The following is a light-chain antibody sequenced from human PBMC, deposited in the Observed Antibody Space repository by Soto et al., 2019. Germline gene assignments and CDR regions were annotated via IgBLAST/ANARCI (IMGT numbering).Light chain of an antibody. CDR1: QVISNY. Sequence: IQLTQSPSSLSASVGDRVTITCRASQVISNYLAWYQQKPGKAPKLLIYAASTLESGVPSRFSGSGSGTDFTLTISSLQPEDFAAYYCQQLNSYSPRLIFGGGTKVDIK. CDR3: QQLNSYSPRLI. J-gene: IGKJ4*01. V-gene: IGKV1-9*01. CDR2: AAS.